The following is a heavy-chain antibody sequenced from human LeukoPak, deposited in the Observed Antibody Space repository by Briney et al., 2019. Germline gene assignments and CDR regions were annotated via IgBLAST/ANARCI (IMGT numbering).Heavy chain of an antibody. CDR1: GFTFSDYY. Sequence: PGGSLRLSCAASGFTFSDYYMSWIRQAPGKGLEWVSYISSSGSTIYYADSVKGRFTISRDNAKNSLYLQMNSLRAEDTAMYYCARAMVPPAYYYGMDVWGQGTTVTVSS. J-gene: IGHJ6*02. V-gene: IGHV3-11*01. D-gene: IGHD3-10*01. CDR3: ARAMVPPAYYYGMDV. CDR2: ISSSGSTI.